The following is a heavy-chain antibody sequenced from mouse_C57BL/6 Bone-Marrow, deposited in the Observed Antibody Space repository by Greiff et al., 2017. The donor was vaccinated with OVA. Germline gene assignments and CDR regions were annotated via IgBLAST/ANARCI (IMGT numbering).Heavy chain of an antibody. CDR1: GYAFSSSW. CDR3: AVITTVDWYFDV. Sequence: QVQLQQSGPELVKPGASVKISCKASGYAFSSSWMNWVKQRPGKGLEWIGRIYPGDGDTNYNGKFKGKATLTADKSSSTAYMQLSSLTSEDSAVYFCAVITTVDWYFDVWGTGTTVTVSS. J-gene: IGHJ1*03. V-gene: IGHV1-82*01. CDR2: IYPGDGDT. D-gene: IGHD1-1*01.